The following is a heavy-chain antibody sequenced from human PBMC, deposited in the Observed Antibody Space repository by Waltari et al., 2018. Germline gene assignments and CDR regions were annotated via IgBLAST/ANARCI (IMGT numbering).Heavy chain of an antibody. V-gene: IGHV7-4-1*02. J-gene: IGHJ5*02. CDR3: ARIRYDFWSGYYLSPSFDP. CDR2: INTNTGNP. Sequence: QVQLVQSGSELKKPGASVKVSCKASGYTFTSYAMNWVRQAPGQGLEWMGWINTNTGNPTYAQGFTGRFVFSLDTSVSTAYLQISNLKAEDTAVYYCARIRYDFWSGYYLSPSFDPWGQGTLVTVSS. CDR1: GYTFTSYA. D-gene: IGHD3-3*01.